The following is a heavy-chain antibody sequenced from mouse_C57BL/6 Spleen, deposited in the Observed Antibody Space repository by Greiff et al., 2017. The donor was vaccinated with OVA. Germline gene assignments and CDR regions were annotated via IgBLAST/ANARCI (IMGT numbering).Heavy chain of an antibody. CDR1: GFTFSSYA. V-gene: IGHV5-4*03. CDR2: ISDGGSYT. CDR3: ARGGDYDGGSWFAY. D-gene: IGHD2-4*01. Sequence: EVKLEESGGGLVKPGGSLKLSCAASGFTFSSYAMSWVRQTPEKRLEWVATISDGGSYTYYPDNVKGRFTISRDNAKNNLYLQMSHLKSEDTAVYYCARGGDYDGGSWFAYWGQGTLVTVSA. J-gene: IGHJ3*01.